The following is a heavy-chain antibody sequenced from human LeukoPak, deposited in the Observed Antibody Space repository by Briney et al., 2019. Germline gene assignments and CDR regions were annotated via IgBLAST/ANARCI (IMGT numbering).Heavy chain of an antibody. V-gene: IGHV3-30-3*01. D-gene: IGHD3-22*01. CDR3: ARNYDSSLIRWFDL. Sequence: GGSLRLSCAASGFTFSSYAMHWVRQAPGKGLEWVAVISYDGSNKYYADSVKGRFTISRDDAKNSLYLQMNSLRAEDTAIYYCARNYDSSLIRWFDLWGQGTLVTVSS. CDR1: GFTFSSYA. CDR2: ISYDGSNK. J-gene: IGHJ5*02.